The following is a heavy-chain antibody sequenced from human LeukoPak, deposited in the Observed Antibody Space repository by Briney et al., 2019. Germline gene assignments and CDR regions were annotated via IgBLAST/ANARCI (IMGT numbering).Heavy chain of an antibody. J-gene: IGHJ4*02. V-gene: IGHV3-33*01. D-gene: IGHD6-19*01. CDR1: RFTFSNYA. Sequence: GGSLRVSCAASRFTFSNYAIHWVRQAPGKGLEWGAVIWYDRGDKYYADAVKGRFISYRDDSNNTLYLQIKSLRAEDTAVYYCARDKWGNGWTGSIDNWGQGTLVTVSA. CDR3: ARDKWGNGWTGSIDN. CDR2: IWYDRGDK.